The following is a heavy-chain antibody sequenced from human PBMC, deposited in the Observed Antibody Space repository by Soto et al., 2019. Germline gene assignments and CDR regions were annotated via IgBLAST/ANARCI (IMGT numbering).Heavy chain of an antibody. CDR2: ISYDGSNK. D-gene: IGHD1-26*01. CDR1: GFTFSSYG. V-gene: IGHV3-30*18. Sequence: QVQLVESGGGVVQPGRSLRLSCAASGFTFSSYGMHWVRQAPGKGLEWVAVISYDGSNKYYADSVKGRFTISRDNSKNTLYLQMNSLRAEDTAVYYCAKPDLPRELLAVDYWGQGTLVTVSS. CDR3: AKPDLPRELLAVDY. J-gene: IGHJ4*02.